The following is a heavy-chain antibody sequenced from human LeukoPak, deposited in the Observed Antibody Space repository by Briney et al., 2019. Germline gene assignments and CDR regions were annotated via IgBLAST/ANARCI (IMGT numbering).Heavy chain of an antibody. CDR2: ISYDGSNT. V-gene: IGHV3-30-3*01. Sequence: GGSLRLSCAASGFTFSSHWMHWVRQAPGKGLEWVAVISYDGSNTYYADSVKGRFTISRDNSKNTLYLQMNSLRAEDTAVYYCARDWNFGAIAVAYFFDYWGQGTLVTVSS. CDR3: ARDWNFGAIAVAYFFDY. CDR1: GFTFSSHW. J-gene: IGHJ4*02. D-gene: IGHD6-19*01.